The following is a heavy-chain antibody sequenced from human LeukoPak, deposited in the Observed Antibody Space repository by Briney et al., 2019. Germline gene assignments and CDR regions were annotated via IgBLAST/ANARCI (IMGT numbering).Heavy chain of an antibody. J-gene: IGHJ3*02. V-gene: IGHV4-39*01. CDR2: IYYSGST. Sequence: PSETLSLTCAVSGGSISSNSYYWGWIRQPPGKGLEWIGSIYYSGSTYYNPSLKSRVTISVDTSKNQFSLKLSSVTAADTAVYYCARGGRVDRRARGVGITMVRGVTDAFDIWGQGTMVTVSS. D-gene: IGHD3-10*01. CDR3: ARGGRVDRRARGVGITMVRGVTDAFDI. CDR1: GGSISSNSYY.